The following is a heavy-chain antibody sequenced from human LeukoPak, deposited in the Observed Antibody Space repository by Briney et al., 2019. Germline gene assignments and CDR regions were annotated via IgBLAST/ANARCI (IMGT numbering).Heavy chain of an antibody. Sequence: SETLSLTCTVSGYFISSGYYWGWIRQPPGKGLQWIGSIHHSGSTYYNPSLKSRVTISVDTSKNQFSLKLSSVTAADTAVYYCVRDSSGYYPIFDYWGQGTLVTVSS. CDR3: VRDSSGYYPIFDY. V-gene: IGHV4-38-2*02. CDR2: IHHSGST. D-gene: IGHD3-22*01. CDR1: GYFISSGYY. J-gene: IGHJ4*02.